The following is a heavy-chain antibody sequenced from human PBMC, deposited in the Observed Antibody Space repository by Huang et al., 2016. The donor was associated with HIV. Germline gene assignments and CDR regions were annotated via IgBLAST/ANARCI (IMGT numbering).Heavy chain of an antibody. J-gene: IGHJ3*02. Sequence: QLHLQQSGPGLVRPSETLSLICTVSGGSITSSNHYWGWIRQTPGKGLEWIGNFYYSGYSYYTPSRKNRVSISIDTSKSQFSLRLSSVIATDTAVYYCASGEYGKNAYDIWGQGTVVTVSA. D-gene: IGHD2-2*01. CDR2: FYYSGYS. V-gene: IGHV4-39*01. CDR1: GGSITSSNHY. CDR3: ASGEYGKNAYDI.